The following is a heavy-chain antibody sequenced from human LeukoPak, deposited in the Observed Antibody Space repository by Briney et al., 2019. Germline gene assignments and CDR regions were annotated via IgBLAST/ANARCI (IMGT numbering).Heavy chain of an antibody. CDR3: ASQPYYDILTGYSHFDY. D-gene: IGHD3-9*01. CDR2: LYYSGST. Sequence: KPSETLSLTCTVSGGSISSSSYYWGWIRQPPGKGLEWIGSLYYSGSTYYNPSLKSRVTMSVDTSKNQFSLKLSSVTAAGTAVYYCASQPYYDILTGYSHFDYWGQGTLVTVSS. CDR1: GGSISSSSYY. J-gene: IGHJ4*02. V-gene: IGHV4-39*01.